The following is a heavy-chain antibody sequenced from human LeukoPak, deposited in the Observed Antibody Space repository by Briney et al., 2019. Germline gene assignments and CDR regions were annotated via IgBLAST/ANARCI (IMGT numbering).Heavy chain of an antibody. D-gene: IGHD3-16*02. J-gene: IGHJ3*02. V-gene: IGHV4-39*07. CDR1: GGSISSSSYY. Sequence: PSETLSLTCTVSGGSISSSSYYWGWIRQPPGKGLEWIGSIYYSGSTYYNPSLRGRVTISLDSSRNQFSLKLTSVTAADTALYYCARSDTSGGVIAFDAFDIWGQGTMVTVSS. CDR2: IYYSGST. CDR3: ARSDTSGGVIAFDAFDI.